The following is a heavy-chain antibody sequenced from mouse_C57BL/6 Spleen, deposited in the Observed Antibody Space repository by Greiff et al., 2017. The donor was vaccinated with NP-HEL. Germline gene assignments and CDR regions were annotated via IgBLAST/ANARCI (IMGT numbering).Heavy chain of an antibody. CDR1: GFTFSSYA. V-gene: IGHV5-4*01. CDR2: ISDGGSYT. D-gene: IGHD2-1*01. CDR3: ARGGNYWYFDV. Sequence: DVHLVESGGGLVKPGGSLKLSCAASGFTFSSYAMSWVRQTPEKRLEWVATISDGGSYTYYPDNVKGRFTISRDNAKNNLYLQMSHLKSEDTAMYYCARGGNYWYFDVWGTGTTVTVSS. J-gene: IGHJ1*03.